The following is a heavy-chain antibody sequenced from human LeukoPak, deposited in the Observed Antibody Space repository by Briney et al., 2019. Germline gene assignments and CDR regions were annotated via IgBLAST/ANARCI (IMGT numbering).Heavy chain of an antibody. CDR3: ASAGGPYGGNSGGFDY. CDR1: GFTFSSYG. Sequence: GGSLRLSCAASGFTFSSYGMHWVRQAPGKGLEWVAVIWYDGSNKYYADSVKGRFTISRDNSKNTLYLQMNSLRAEDTAVYYCASAGGPYGGNSGGFDYWGQGTLVTVSS. D-gene: IGHD4-23*01. J-gene: IGHJ4*02. CDR2: IWYDGSNK. V-gene: IGHV3-33*01.